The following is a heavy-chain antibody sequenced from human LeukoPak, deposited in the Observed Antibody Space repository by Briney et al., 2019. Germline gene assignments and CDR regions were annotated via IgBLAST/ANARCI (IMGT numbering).Heavy chain of an antibody. CDR2: ISSSSSYI. D-gene: IGHD2-2*01. V-gene: IGHV3-21*01. Sequence: GGSLRLSCAASGFTFSSYSMNWVRQAPGKGLEWVSSISSSSSYIYYADSVKGRFTISRDNAKNSLYLQMNSLRAEDTAVYYCARGGCSSTTCYLFDYWGQGTLVTVSS. J-gene: IGHJ4*02. CDR3: ARGGCSSTTCYLFDY. CDR1: GFTFSSYS.